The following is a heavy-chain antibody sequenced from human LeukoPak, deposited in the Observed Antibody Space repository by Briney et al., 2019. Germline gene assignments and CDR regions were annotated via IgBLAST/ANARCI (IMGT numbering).Heavy chain of an antibody. J-gene: IGHJ4*02. V-gene: IGHV3-30*04. CDR2: ISYDGSNK. CDR1: GFTFSSYA. CDR3: ARAGWSRDGYHNFDY. Sequence: HPGGSLRLSCAASGFTFSSYAMHWVRQAPGKGLEWVAVISYDGSNKYYADSVKGRFTISRDNSKNTLYLQMNSLRAEDTAVYYCARAGWSRDGYHNFDYWGQGTLVTVSS. D-gene: IGHD5-24*01.